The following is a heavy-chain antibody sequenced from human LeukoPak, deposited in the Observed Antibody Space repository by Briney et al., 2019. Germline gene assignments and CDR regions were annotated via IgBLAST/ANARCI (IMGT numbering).Heavy chain of an antibody. Sequence: SETLSLTCTVSGGSISSGGYYWRWIRQHPGKGLEWIGYIYYSGSTYYNPSLKSRVTISVDTSKNQFSLKLSSVTAADTAVYYCARDGGYCSSTSCYVYWGQGTLVTVSS. CDR3: ARDGGYCSSTSCYVY. CDR1: GGSISSGGYY. D-gene: IGHD2-2*01. V-gene: IGHV4-31*03. CDR2: IYYSGST. J-gene: IGHJ4*02.